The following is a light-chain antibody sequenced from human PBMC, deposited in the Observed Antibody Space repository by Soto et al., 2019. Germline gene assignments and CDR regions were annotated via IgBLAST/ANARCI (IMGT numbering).Light chain of an antibody. J-gene: IGLJ2*01. Sequence: QSALTQPPSASGSPGQSVTISCTGTSSDVGFYNSVSWYQHHPGKAPKLMIYEVTKRPSGVPDRFSGYRSGNTASLTVSGLQAEDEAHYYCSSYAGSNNLVFGGGTKVTVL. CDR3: SSYAGSNNLV. V-gene: IGLV2-8*01. CDR1: SSDVGFYNS. CDR2: EVT.